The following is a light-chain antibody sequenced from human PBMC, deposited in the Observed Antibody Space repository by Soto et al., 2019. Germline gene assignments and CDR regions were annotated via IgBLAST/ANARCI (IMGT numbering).Light chain of an antibody. CDR3: QQRSNWPRT. V-gene: IGKV3-11*01. CDR1: QSVSSN. Sequence: EIVLTLSPGPLSSSPGGRATLSCPASQSVSSNLAWYQQKPGQAPRLLIYGASTRATGIPARFSGSGSGTDFTLTISSLEPEDFAVYYCQQRSNWPRTFGQGTKVDIK. J-gene: IGKJ1*01. CDR2: GAS.